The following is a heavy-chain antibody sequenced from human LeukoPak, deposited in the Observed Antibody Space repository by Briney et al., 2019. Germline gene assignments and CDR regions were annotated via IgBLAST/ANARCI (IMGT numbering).Heavy chain of an antibody. Sequence: SVKVSCKASGGTFSSYAISWVRQAPGQGLEWMGGIIPIFGTANYAQKFQGRVTITADESTSTAYMELSSLRSEDTAVYYCAGDNDYGGNSSPYYYGMDVWGQGTTVTVSS. V-gene: IGHV1-69*13. CDR1: GGTFSSYA. CDR3: AGDNDYGGNSSPYYYGMDV. CDR2: IIPIFGTA. D-gene: IGHD4-23*01. J-gene: IGHJ6*02.